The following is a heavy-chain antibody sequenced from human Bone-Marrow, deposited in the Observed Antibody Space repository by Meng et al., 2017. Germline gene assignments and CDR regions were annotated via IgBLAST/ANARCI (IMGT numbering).Heavy chain of an antibody. CDR1: GGSISSYY. D-gene: IGHD3-10*01. J-gene: IGHJ3*02. V-gene: IGHV4-59*01. CDR3: ARGDLIERYYVVFTMSVFDI. CDR2: IYYSGST. Sequence: SETLSLTCTVSGGSISSYYWSWIRQPPGKGLEWIGYIYYSGSTNYNPSLKSRVTISVDTSKNQFSLKLSSVTAADTAVYYCARGDLIERYYVVFTMSVFDIWGQGTMVTVSS.